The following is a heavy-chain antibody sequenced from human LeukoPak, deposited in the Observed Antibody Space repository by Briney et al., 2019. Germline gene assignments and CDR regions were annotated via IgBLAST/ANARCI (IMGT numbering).Heavy chain of an antibody. J-gene: IGHJ4*02. CDR3: TRVLYSSGWYGDHY. CDR2: IRYDGSNK. CDR1: GFTFSSYG. D-gene: IGHD6-19*01. Sequence: GGSLRLSCAASGFTFSSYGMHWVRQAPGKGLEWVAFIRYDGSNKYYADSVKGRFTISRDNAKNSLYLQMNGLRAEDTAVYYCTRVLYSSGWYGDHYWGQGTLVTVS. V-gene: IGHV3-30*02.